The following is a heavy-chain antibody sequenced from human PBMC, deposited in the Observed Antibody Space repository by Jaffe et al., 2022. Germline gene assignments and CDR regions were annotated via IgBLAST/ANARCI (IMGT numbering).Heavy chain of an antibody. V-gene: IGHV1-18*01. Sequence: QVQLVQSGAEVKKPGASVKVSCKASGYTFTSYGISWVRQAPGQGLEWMGWISAYNGNTNYAQKLQGRVTMTTDTSTSTAYMELRSLRSDDTAVYYCARTYYDFWSGYGGGPDIWGQGTMVTVSS. CDR2: ISAYNGNT. J-gene: IGHJ3*02. D-gene: IGHD3-3*01. CDR1: GYTFTSYG. CDR3: ARTYYDFWSGYGGGPDI.